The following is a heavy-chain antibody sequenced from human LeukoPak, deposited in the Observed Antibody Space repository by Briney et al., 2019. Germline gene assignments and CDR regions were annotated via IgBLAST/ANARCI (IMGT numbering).Heavy chain of an antibody. CDR1: GGSFSGYY. V-gene: IGHV4-34*01. Sequence: SETLSLTCAVYGGSFSGYYWSWIRQPPGKGLEWIGEINHSGSTNYNPSLKSRVTISVDTSKNQFSLKLSSVTAADTAVYYCASHSSGSYSLYNWFDPWGQGTLVTVSS. CDR2: INHSGST. J-gene: IGHJ5*02. D-gene: IGHD1-26*01. CDR3: ASHSSGSYSLYNWFDP.